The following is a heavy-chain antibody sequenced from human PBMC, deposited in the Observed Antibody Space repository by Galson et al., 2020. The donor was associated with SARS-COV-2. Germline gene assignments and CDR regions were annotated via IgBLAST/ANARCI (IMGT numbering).Heavy chain of an antibody. CDR2: IYYSGST. Sequence: ASETLSLTCTVSGGSISSSSYYWGWIRQPPGKGLEWIGSIYYSGSTYYNPSLKSRVTISVDTSKNQFSLKLSSVTAADTAVYYCARHEVGYRSDIPWGYWGQGTLVTVSS. J-gene: IGHJ4*02. D-gene: IGHD6-19*01. CDR3: ARHEVGYRSDIPWGY. CDR1: GGSISSSSYY. V-gene: IGHV4-39*01.